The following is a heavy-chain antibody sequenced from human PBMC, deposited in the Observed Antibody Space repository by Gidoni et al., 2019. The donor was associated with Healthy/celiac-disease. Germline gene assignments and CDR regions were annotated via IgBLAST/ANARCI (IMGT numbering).Heavy chain of an antibody. V-gene: IGHV1-69*01. D-gene: IGHD2-2*01. CDR2: IIPIFGTA. CDR1: GGTCSSYD. J-gene: IGHJ5*02. Sequence: QVQLVQSGDEVKKPGASGKVSCKAAGGTCSSYDISRGRQAPGQGLEWMGGIIPIFGTANYAQKFQGSVTITADESTSTAYMELSSLRSEDTAVYYCAREGVGYCSSTSCYSNWFDPWGQGTLVTVSS. CDR3: AREGVGYCSSTSCYSNWFDP.